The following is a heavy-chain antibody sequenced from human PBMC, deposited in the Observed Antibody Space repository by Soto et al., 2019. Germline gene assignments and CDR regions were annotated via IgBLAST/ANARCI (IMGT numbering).Heavy chain of an antibody. V-gene: IGHV3-30-3*01. D-gene: IGHD1-1*01. CDR1: GFTFSTYV. CDR3: VRVTGTTRYWDL. J-gene: IGHJ4*02. CDR2: ISSDGNNK. Sequence: GGSLRLSCAASGFTFSTYVMHWVRQAPGKGLEWVAHISSDGNNKYYADSVKGRFTISRDNFKNPLYLQMNSLRAEDTAVYYCVRVTGTTRYWDLWGQGPLVTVSS.